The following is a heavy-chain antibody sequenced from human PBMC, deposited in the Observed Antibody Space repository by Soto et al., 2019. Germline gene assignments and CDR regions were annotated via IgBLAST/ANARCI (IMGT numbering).Heavy chain of an antibody. CDR3: AAKSSRPTNNWFDP. CDR2: IYHSGST. Sequence: SETLSLTCAVSGGSISSGGYSWSWIRQPPGKGLEWIGYIYHSGSTYYNPSLKSRVTISVDRSKNQFSLKLSSVTAADTAVYYCAAKSSRPTNNWFDPWGQGTLVTVSS. V-gene: IGHV4-30-2*01. J-gene: IGHJ5*02. CDR1: GGSISSGGYS. D-gene: IGHD6-13*01.